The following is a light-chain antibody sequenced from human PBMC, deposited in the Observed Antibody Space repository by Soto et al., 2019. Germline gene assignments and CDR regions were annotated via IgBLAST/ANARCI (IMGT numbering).Light chain of an antibody. V-gene: IGLV1-40*01. Sequence: QYVLTQPPSVSGAPGQRVTISCTGSSSNIGAGYDVHWYQQLPGTAPKLLIYGNSNRPSGVPDRFSGSKSGTSASLAITGLQAEDGADYYCQSYDSSLSGSSVFGTGTKLTVL. CDR2: GNS. CDR1: SSNIGAGYD. CDR3: QSYDSSLSGSSV. J-gene: IGLJ1*01.